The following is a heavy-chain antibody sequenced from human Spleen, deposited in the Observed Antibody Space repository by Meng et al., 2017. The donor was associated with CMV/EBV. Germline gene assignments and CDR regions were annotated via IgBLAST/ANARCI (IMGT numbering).Heavy chain of an antibody. D-gene: IGHD1-14*01. J-gene: IGHJ4*02. V-gene: IGHV3-21*01. CDR1: GFTFSAYA. CDR2: ISPGSTYI. CDR3: AKDGDHMYYFDY. Sequence: GESLKISCAASGFTFSAYAMNWVRQAPGKGLEWVSSISPGSTYIYYADSLKGRFTISRDNSKNTLYLQMNSLRTDDTAVYYCAKDGDHMYYFDYWGQGMLVTVSS.